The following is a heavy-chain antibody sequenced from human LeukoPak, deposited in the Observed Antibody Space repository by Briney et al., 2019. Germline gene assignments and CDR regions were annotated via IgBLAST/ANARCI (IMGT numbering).Heavy chain of an antibody. Sequence: GGSLRLSCAASGFTFSRYAMHWVRQAPGKGLEWVAVISYDGSNKYYADSVKGRFTISRDNSKNTLYLQMNSLRAEDTAVYYCARAEGIDYWGQGTLVTVSS. CDR2: ISYDGSNK. CDR1: GFTFSRYA. CDR3: ARAEGIDY. D-gene: IGHD6-13*01. V-gene: IGHV3-30*04. J-gene: IGHJ4*02.